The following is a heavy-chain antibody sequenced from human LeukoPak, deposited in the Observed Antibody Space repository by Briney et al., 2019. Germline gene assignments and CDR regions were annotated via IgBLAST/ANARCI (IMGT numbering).Heavy chain of an antibody. CDR3: ARDRRAYYDFWSGFADFDY. V-gene: IGHV1-18*01. CDR1: GYTFTSYG. CDR2: ISAYNGNT. J-gene: IGHJ4*02. Sequence: ASVKVSCKASGYTFTSYGISWVRQAPGQGLEWMGWISAYNGNTNYAQKLQGRVTMTTDTSTSTAYMELRSLRSDDTAVYYCARDRRAYYDFWSGFADFDYWGQGTLVTVSS. D-gene: IGHD3-3*01.